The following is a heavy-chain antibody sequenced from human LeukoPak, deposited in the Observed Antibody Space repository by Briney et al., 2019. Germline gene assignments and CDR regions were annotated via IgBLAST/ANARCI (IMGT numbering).Heavy chain of an antibody. CDR2: IYPGDSDT. V-gene: IGHV5-51*01. CDR1: GYSFTSYW. CDR3: ARLSGSWQYYYYYGMDV. Sequence: AGESLQISCKGSGYSFTSYWIGWVRQMPGKGLEWMGIIYPGDSDTRYSPSFQGQVTISADKSISTAYLQWSSLRASDTAMYYCARLSGSWQYYYYYGMDVWGQGTTVTVSS. J-gene: IGHJ6*02. D-gene: IGHD5-12*01.